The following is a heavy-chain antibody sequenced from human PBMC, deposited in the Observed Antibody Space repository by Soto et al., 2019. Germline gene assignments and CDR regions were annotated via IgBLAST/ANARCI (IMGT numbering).Heavy chain of an antibody. D-gene: IGHD6-19*01. J-gene: IGHJ6*02. Sequence: SVKVSCKASGGTFSSYAISWVRQAPGQGLEWMGGIIPIFGTADYAQKFQGRVTITADESTSTAYMELSSLRSEDTAVYYCARDLGSSGWGVYYYYYYGMDVWGQETTVTVSS. CDR2: IIPIFGTA. V-gene: IGHV1-69*13. CDR1: GGTFSSYA. CDR3: ARDLGSSGWGVYYYYYYGMDV.